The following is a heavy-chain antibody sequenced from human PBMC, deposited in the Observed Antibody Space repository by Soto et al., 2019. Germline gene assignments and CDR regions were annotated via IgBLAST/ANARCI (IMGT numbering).Heavy chain of an antibody. CDR3: ARSEGEAGRDGYNGAVESWYFDY. J-gene: IGHJ4*02. Sequence: PGGSLRLSCAASGFTFSSYSMNWVRQAPGKGLEWVSYISSSSSTIYYADSVKGRFTISRDNAKNSLYLQMNSLRAEDTAVYYCARSEGEAGRDGYNGAVESWYFDYWGQGTLVTSPQ. CDR1: GFTFSSYS. V-gene: IGHV3-48*04. D-gene: IGHD6-19*01. CDR2: ISSSSSTI.